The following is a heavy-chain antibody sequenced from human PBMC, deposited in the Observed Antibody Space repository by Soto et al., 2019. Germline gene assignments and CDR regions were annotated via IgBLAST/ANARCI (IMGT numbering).Heavy chain of an antibody. CDR3: ARYPAVAGSRSWFDP. CDR2: IYYSGST. V-gene: IGHV4-59*01. J-gene: IGHJ5*02. D-gene: IGHD6-19*01. CDR1: GGSISSYY. Sequence: PSETLSLTCTVSGGSISSYYWSWIRQPPGKGLEWIGYIYYSGSTNYNPSLKSRVTISVDTSKNQFSLKLSSVTAADTAVYYCARYPAVAGSRSWFDPWGQGTLVTVSS.